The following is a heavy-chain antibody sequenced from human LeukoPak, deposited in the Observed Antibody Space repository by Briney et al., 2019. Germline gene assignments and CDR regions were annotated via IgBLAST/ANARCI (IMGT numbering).Heavy chain of an antibody. V-gene: IGHV3-21*01. J-gene: IGHJ6*04. Sequence: GGSLRLSCAASGFTFSSYSMNWLRQAPGKGLEWVSSISSSSSYIYYADSVKGRFTISRDNAKNSLYLQMNSLRAEDTSVYYCARSRHYYGSGSYYYYGMDVWGKGTTVTVSS. D-gene: IGHD3-10*01. CDR3: ARSRHYYGSGSYYYYGMDV. CDR2: ISSSSSYI. CDR1: GFTFSSYS.